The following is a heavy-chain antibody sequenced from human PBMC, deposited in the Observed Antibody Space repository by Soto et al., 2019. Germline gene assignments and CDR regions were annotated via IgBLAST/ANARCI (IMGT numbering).Heavy chain of an antibody. CDR2: MKSESDGGTT. D-gene: IGHD3-9*01. V-gene: IGHV3-15*01. CDR3: TTVYYDILTGYEAFAM. CDR1: GFTFSIAW. J-gene: IGHJ3*02. Sequence: EVQLVESGGGLVKPGGSLRLSCAASGFTFSIAWMSWVRQAPGKGLDWIGRMKSESDGGTTDYGAPVKGRLTISRDDSKNTLFLQMNSLKNEDTAVYYCTTVYYDILTGYEAFAMWGQGTMVTVSS.